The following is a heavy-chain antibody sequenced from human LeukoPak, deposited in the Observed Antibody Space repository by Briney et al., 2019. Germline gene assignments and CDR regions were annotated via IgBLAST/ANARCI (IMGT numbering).Heavy chain of an antibody. D-gene: IGHD5-24*01. J-gene: IGHJ5*02. V-gene: IGHV3-15*01. CDR2: IKSEVDGGTT. CDR1: GFTFSRHS. Sequence: PGRSLRLSCEASGFTFSRHSMNWVRQAPGQGLEWVGRIKSEVDGGTTEYAASVQGRFTISRDDSKQMLYLQMDSLKTDDTAVYYCMARMIPEDPWGQGTLVTVSS. CDR3: MARMIPEDP.